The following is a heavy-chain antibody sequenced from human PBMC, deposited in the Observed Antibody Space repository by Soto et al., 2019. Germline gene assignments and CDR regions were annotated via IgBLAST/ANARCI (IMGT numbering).Heavy chain of an antibody. CDR1: GFSLSTSGVG. J-gene: IGHJ4*02. Sequence: QITLKESGPTLVKPTQTLTLTCTFSGFSLSTSGVGVGWIRQPPGKALEWLALIYWDDDKRHSPSRKSRLTXTXTXXKNQVVLTTPNMDPVDTATYYCAHIGLATGGDFDYWGQGTLVTVSS. CDR3: AHIGLATGGDFDY. D-gene: IGHD3-16*01. V-gene: IGHV2-5*02. CDR2: IYWDDDK.